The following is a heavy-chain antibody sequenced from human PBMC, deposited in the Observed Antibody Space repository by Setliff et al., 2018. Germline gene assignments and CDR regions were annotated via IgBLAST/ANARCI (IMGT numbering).Heavy chain of an antibody. D-gene: IGHD2-15*01. CDR2: INNYNFNT. Sequence: ASVKVSCKSSGFTFTDYGITWVRQVPGQGLEWMGWINNYNFNTQYAQTFQGRITMATDTSTKMAHMELSSLRSDDTAVYFCALTTLSLCSGGNCPNALDIWGQGTMVTVSS. CDR3: ALTTLSLCSGGNCPNALDI. V-gene: IGHV1-18*01. J-gene: IGHJ3*02. CDR1: GFTFTDYG.